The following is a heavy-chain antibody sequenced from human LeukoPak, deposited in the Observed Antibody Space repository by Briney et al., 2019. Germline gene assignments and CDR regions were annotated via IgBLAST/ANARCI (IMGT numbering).Heavy chain of an antibody. V-gene: IGHV4-59*01. Sequence: SETLSLTCTVSGGSISSYYWSWLRQPPGKGLEWIGYIYYSGSTNYNPSLKSRVTISVDTSKNQFSLKLSSVTAADTAVYYCARSNYYYYYMDVRGKGTTVTISS. CDR3: ARSNYYYYYMDV. D-gene: IGHD2/OR15-2a*01. CDR1: GGSISSYY. J-gene: IGHJ6*03. CDR2: IYYSGST.